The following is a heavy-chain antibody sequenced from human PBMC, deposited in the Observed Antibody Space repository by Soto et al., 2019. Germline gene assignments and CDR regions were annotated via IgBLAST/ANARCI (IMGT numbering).Heavy chain of an antibody. CDR2: INHSGST. CDR1: GGSFSGYY. D-gene: IGHD3-3*01. V-gene: IGHV4-34*01. CDR3: ARPIRTTHFDY. Sequence: TLSLTCAVYGGSFSGYYWSWIRQPPGKGLEWIGEINHSGSTNYNPSLKSRVTISVDTSKNQFSLKLSSVTAADTAVYYCARPIRTTHFDYWGQGTLVTVSS. J-gene: IGHJ4*02.